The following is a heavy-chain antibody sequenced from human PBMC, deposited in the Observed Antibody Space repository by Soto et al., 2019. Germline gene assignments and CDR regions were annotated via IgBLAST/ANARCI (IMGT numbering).Heavy chain of an antibody. CDR1: GYTFTSYG. CDR2: ISAYNGNT. CDR3: ARGPVVAASRSPYYYYGMDV. J-gene: IGHJ6*02. D-gene: IGHD2-15*01. Sequence: QVQLVQSGAEVKKPGASVKVSCNASGYTFTSYGISWVRQAPGQGLEWMGWISAYNGNTNYAQKLQGRVTMTTDTSTSTAYMELRSLRSDDTAVYYCARGPVVAASRSPYYYYGMDVWGQGTTVTVSS. V-gene: IGHV1-18*01.